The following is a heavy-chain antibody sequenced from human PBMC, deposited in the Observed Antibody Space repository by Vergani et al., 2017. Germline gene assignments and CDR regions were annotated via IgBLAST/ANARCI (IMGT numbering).Heavy chain of an antibody. CDR2: IHHSGST. CDR3: ARGRNDYVWGSYRSFRAEYFQH. V-gene: IGHV4-34*01. Sequence: QVQLQQWGAGLLKPSETLSLTCAVYGGSFSGYYWSWIRQPPGKGLEWIGEIHHSGSTNYNPSLTSRVTISVDTSKNQFFLKLSSVTAADTAVYYCARGRNDYVWGSYRSFRAEYFQHWGQGTLVTVSS. J-gene: IGHJ1*01. D-gene: IGHD3-16*02. CDR1: GGSFSGYY.